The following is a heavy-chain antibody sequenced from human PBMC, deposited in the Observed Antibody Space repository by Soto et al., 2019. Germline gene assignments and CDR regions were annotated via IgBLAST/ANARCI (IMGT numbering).Heavy chain of an antibody. D-gene: IGHD6-6*01. CDR3: ARDSSSPRYYYYGMDV. V-gene: IGHV4-30-4*01. Sequence: SETLSLTCTVSGGSISSGDYYWRWIRQPPGKGLEWIGYIYYSGSTYYNPSLKSRVTISVDTSKNQFSLKLSSVTAADTAVYYCARDSSSPRYYYYGMDVWGQGTTVTVSS. J-gene: IGHJ6*02. CDR1: GGSISSGDYY. CDR2: IYYSGST.